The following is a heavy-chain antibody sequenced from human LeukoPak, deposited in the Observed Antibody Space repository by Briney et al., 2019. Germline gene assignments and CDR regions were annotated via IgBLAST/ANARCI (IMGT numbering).Heavy chain of an antibody. J-gene: IGHJ5*02. CDR1: GGSISSYY. D-gene: IGHD6-13*01. Sequence: PSETLSLTCTVSGGSISSYYWSWIRQPPGKGLEWIGYIYYSGSTNYNPSLKSRVTISVDTSKNQFSLKLSSATAADTAVYYCARSAAATGRFDPWGQGTLVTVSS. CDR2: IYYSGST. CDR3: ARSAAATGRFDP. V-gene: IGHV4-59*01.